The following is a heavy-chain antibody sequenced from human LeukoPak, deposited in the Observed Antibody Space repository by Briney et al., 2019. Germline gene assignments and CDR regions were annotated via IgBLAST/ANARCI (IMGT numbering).Heavy chain of an antibody. CDR3: ARRNLLAAAGTRVFDY. Sequence: SETLSLTCTVSGGSISSYYWSWIRQPAGKGLEWIGRIYTSGSTNYNPSLKSRVTISVDTSKNQFSLKLSSVTAADTAVYYCARRNLLAAAGTRVFDYWGQGTLVTVSS. J-gene: IGHJ4*02. V-gene: IGHV4-4*07. CDR2: IYTSGST. D-gene: IGHD6-13*01. CDR1: GGSISSYY.